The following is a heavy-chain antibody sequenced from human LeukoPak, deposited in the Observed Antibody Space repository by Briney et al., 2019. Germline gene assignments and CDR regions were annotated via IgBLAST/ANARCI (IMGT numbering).Heavy chain of an antibody. CDR1: GGSISNYY. D-gene: IGHD3/OR15-3a*01. CDR2: MYYSGGT. V-gene: IGHV4-59*01. CDR3: ARWTGSSFDF. J-gene: IGHJ4*02. Sequence: PSETLSLTCTVSGGSISNYYWSWIRQPPGKGLEWIGYMYYSGGTNYNPSLKGRVTMSVDTSKNQFALQLSSATAADTAVYYCARWTGSSFDFWGQGTLVTVSS.